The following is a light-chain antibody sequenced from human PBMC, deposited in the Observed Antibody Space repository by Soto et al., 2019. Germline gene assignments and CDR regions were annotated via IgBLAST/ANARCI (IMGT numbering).Light chain of an antibody. CDR3: QHFET. V-gene: IGKV1-5*03. J-gene: IGKJ1*01. CDR2: KAS. Sequence: DIQMTQSPSTLSASVGDRVTITCRASQSISSWLAWYQQKPGKAPKLLIYKASSLESGVPSRFSGSGSGTEFTRTIRSLQPDDFATYYCQHFETFGQGTKVEIK. CDR1: QSISSW.